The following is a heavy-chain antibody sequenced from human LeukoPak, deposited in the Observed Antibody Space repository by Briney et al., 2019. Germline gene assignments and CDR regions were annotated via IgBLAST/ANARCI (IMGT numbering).Heavy chain of an antibody. V-gene: IGHV4-4*09. CDR3: ARQGSSGRLFDY. D-gene: IGHD6-6*01. J-gene: IGHJ4*02. CDR2: IYTSGST. Sequence: PSETLSLTRTVSGGSISSYYWSWIRQPPGKGLEWIGYIYTSGSTNYNPSLKSRVTISVDTSKTQFSLKLGSVTAADTAVYYCARQGSSGRLFDYWGQGTLVTVSS. CDR1: GGSISSYY.